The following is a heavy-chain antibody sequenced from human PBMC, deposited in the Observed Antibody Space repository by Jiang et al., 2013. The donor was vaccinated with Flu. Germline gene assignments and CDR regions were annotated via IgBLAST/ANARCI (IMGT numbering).Heavy chain of an antibody. J-gene: IGHJ5*02. CDR3: ARFYYYDSSGHRVYNWFDP. V-gene: IGHV4-39*01. Sequence: EWIGSIYYSGSTYYNPSLKSRVTISVDTSKNQFSLKLSSVTAADTAVYYCARFYYYDSSGHRVYNWFDPWGQGTLVTVSS. CDR2: IYYSGST. D-gene: IGHD3-22*01.